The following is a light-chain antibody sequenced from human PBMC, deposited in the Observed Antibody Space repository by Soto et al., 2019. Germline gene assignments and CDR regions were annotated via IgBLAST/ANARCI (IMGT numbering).Light chain of an antibody. Sequence: TDLTRSPGTLTLSPEERATLSCRASQTVSSYLTWYQQRPGQAPRLFIYGATTSAMGIPDRLSGSGSGTDFALTISRLEPEDFALHYCQQYGTSPITFGQGTRLDIK. V-gene: IGKV3-20*01. J-gene: IGKJ5*01. CDR1: QTVSSY. CDR2: GAT. CDR3: QQYGTSPIT.